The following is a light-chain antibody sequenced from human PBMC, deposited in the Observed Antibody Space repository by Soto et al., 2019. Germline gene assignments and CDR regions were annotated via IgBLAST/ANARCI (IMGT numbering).Light chain of an antibody. Sequence: TQSPSSLSASVGDRVTITCQASQSVSSYLAWYQQKPGQAPRLLIYDASNRATGIPARFSGSGSGTDFTLTISSLEPEDFAVYYCQQRSNWPTFGGGNKVDIK. V-gene: IGKV3-11*01. J-gene: IGKJ4*01. CDR2: DAS. CDR1: QSVSSY. CDR3: QQRSNWPT.